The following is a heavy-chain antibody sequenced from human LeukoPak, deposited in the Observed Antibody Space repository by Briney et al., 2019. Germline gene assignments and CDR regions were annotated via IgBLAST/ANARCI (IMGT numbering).Heavy chain of an antibody. D-gene: IGHD5-24*01. CDR1: GGSISSSSYY. CDR2: IYFSGST. V-gene: IGHV4-39*07. Sequence: SETLSLTCTVSGGSISSSSYYWGWIRQPPGKGLEWIGSIYFSGSTYYSPSLRSRVTISIDTSKNQFSLKLSSVTAADTAVYCCARANVEMATITAFDIWGQGTMVTVSS. J-gene: IGHJ3*02. CDR3: ARANVEMATITAFDI.